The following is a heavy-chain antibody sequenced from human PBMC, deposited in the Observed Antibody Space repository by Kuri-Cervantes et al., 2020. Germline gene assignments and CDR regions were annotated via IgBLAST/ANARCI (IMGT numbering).Heavy chain of an antibody. Sequence: ESLKISCAVYGGSFSGYYWSWIRQPPGKGLEWIGEINHSGSTNYNPSLKSRVAIAVDTSKSQFSLELTSMTAADTAIYYCARARGRGFTNGGYYFDYWGQGSLVTVSS. V-gene: IGHV4-34*01. D-gene: IGHD2-8*01. CDR1: GGSFSGYY. J-gene: IGHJ4*02. CDR2: INHSGST. CDR3: ARARGRGFTNGGYYFDY.